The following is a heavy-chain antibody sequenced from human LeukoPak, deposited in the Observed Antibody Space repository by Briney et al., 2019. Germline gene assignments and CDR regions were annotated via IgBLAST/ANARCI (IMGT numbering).Heavy chain of an antibody. Sequence: ASVKVSCKVSGYTLTELSMHWVRQAPGKGLEWMGGFDPEDGETIYAQKFQGRVTMTEDTSTDTAYMELSSPRSEDTAVYYCATEPRRWVVPPWFDPWGQGTLVTVSS. J-gene: IGHJ5*02. V-gene: IGHV1-24*01. CDR1: GYTLTELS. CDR2: FDPEDGET. D-gene: IGHD4-23*01. CDR3: ATEPRRWVVPPWFDP.